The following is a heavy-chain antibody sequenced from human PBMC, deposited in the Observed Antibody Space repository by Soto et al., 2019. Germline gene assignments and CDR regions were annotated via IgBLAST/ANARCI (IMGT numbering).Heavy chain of an antibody. D-gene: IGHD1-26*01. J-gene: IGHJ6*02. CDR3: AHRGGADYYYYYGMDV. CDR2: IYWNDDK. CDR1: GFSLSTSGVG. V-gene: IGHV2-5*01. Sequence: SGPTLVNPTQTLTLTCTFSGFSLSTSGVGVGWIRQPPGKALEWLALIYWNDDKPYSPSLKSRLTITKDTSKNQVVLTMTNMDPVDTATYYCAHRGGADYYYYYGMDVWGQGTTVTVSS.